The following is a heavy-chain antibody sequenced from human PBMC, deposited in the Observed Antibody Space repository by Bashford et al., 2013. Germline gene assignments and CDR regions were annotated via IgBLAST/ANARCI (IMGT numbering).Heavy chain of an antibody. Sequence: SETLSLTCTVSGGSISSGGYYWSWIRQHPGKGLEWIGYIYYSGSTNYNPSLKSRVTISVDTSKNQFSLKLSSVTAADTAVYYCAKDGILGYCSGGSCYSNNWFDPWGQGTLVTVSS. CDR1: GGSISSGGYY. J-gene: IGHJ5*02. CDR2: IYYSGST. D-gene: IGHD2-15*01. V-gene: IGHV4-61*08. CDR3: AKDGILGYCSGGSCYSNNWFDP.